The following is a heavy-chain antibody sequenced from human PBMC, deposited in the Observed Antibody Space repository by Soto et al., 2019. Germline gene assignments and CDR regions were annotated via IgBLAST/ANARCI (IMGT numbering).Heavy chain of an antibody. J-gene: IGHJ4*02. D-gene: IGHD6-6*01. CDR1: GFTFSSYS. CDR2: ISSSSSTI. Sequence: GGSLRLACAASGFTFSSYSMNWVRQAPGKGLEWVSYISSSSSTIYYADSVTGRFTISRDNAKNSLYLQMNSLRAEDTAVYYCARVEYSSSSVFDYWGQGTLVTVSS. CDR3: ARVEYSSSSVFDY. V-gene: IGHV3-48*01.